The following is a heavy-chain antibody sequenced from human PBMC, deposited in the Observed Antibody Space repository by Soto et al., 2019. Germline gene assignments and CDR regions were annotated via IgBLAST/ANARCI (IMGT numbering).Heavy chain of an antibody. J-gene: IGHJ6*02. CDR3: ARAGALYSSSWYGYYYGMDV. Sequence: QVQLVESGGGLVKPGGSLRLSCAASGFTFSDYYMSWIRQAPGKGLEWVSYISSSSSYTNYADSVKGRFTISRDNAKNSLYLQMNSLRAEDTAVYYCARAGALYSSSWYGYYYGMDVWGQGTTVTVSS. V-gene: IGHV3-11*06. CDR1: GFTFSDYY. CDR2: ISSSSSYT. D-gene: IGHD6-13*01.